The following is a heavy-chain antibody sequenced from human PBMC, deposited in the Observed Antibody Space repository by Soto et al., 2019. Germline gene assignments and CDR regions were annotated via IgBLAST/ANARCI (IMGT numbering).Heavy chain of an antibody. CDR1: GFTFSSYG. V-gene: IGHV3-30*18. D-gene: IGHD4-17*01. CDR3: AKVSGDYGGNYYYYGMDD. Sequence: QVQLVESGGGVVQPGRSLRLSCAGSGFTFSSYGMHWVRQAPGKGLEWVAVISYDGSNKYYADSVKGRFTISRDNSKNTLYLQMNSLRAEDTGVYYCAKVSGDYGGNYYYYGMDDGGEGTTVTV. CDR2: ISYDGSNK. J-gene: IGHJ6*02.